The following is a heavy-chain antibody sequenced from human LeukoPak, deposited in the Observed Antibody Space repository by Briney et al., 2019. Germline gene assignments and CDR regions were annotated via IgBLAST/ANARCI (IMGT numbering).Heavy chain of an antibody. CDR1: GFTFSSYS. CDR3: ARDPGLDYMDV. D-gene: IGHD1-1*01. Sequence: GGSLRLSCAASGFTFSSYSMNWVRQAPGKGLEWVSSISSSSSYIYYADSVRGRFTISRDNAKNSLYLQMNSLRAEDTAVYYCARDPGLDYMDVWGKGTTVTVSS. V-gene: IGHV3-21*01. J-gene: IGHJ6*03. CDR2: ISSSSSYI.